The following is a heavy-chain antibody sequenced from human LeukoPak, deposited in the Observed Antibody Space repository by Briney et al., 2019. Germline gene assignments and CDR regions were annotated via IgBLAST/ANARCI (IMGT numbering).Heavy chain of an antibody. J-gene: IGHJ3*02. D-gene: IGHD4-17*01. V-gene: IGHV3-23*01. CDR1: GFTFSNYA. Sequence: GGSLRLSCAASGFTFSNYALSWVRQAPGKGLEWVSAISGSGAGTYYAESVKGRFTISRDNSKNTLYLQMNSLRAEDAAVYYCAKAPTTVTNDAFDIWGQGTMVTVSS. CDR3: AKAPTTVTNDAFDI. CDR2: ISGSGAGT.